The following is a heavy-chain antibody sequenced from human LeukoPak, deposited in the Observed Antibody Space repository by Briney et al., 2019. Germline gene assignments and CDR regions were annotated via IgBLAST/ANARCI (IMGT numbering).Heavy chain of an antibody. CDR2: ISAYNGYK. D-gene: IGHD1-14*01. CDR3: ARTGSFDY. J-gene: IGHJ4*02. CDR1: GYTLTSFS. V-gene: IGHV1-18*01. Sequence: ASVKVSCKASGYTLTSFSISWVRQAPGHGLEWMGWISAYNGYKDYAQKLQGRVTMTTETSTNTAYMELTRLGSDDTAVYYCARTGSFDYWGQGTLVTVSS.